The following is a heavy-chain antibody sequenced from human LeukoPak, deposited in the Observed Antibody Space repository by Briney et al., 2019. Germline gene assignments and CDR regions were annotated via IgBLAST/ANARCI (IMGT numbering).Heavy chain of an antibody. CDR2: ISSSGSTI. J-gene: IGHJ4*02. CDR1: GFTFSSYE. V-gene: IGHV3-48*03. D-gene: IGHD5-18*01. Sequence: QTGGSLRLSCAASGFTFSSYEMNWVRQAPGKGLERVSYISSSGSTIYYADSVKGRFTISRDNAKNSLYLQMNSLRAEDTAVYYCARVTRGYSYGVDYWGQGTLVTVSA. CDR3: ARVTRGYSYGVDY.